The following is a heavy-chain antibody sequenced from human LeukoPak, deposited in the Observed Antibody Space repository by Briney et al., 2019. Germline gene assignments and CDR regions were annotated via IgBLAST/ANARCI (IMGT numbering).Heavy chain of an antibody. CDR2: INPNSGGT. CDR1: GYTFTGYY. V-gene: IGHV1-2*02. CDR3: ARDRGNWNDNWLDP. D-gene: IGHD1-1*01. Sequence: ASVKVSCKASGYTFTGYYMHWVRQAPGQGLEWMGWINPNSGGTNYAQKFQGRVTMTRDTSISTAYMELSRLRSDGTAVYYCARDRGNWNDNWLDPWGQGTLVTVSS. J-gene: IGHJ5*02.